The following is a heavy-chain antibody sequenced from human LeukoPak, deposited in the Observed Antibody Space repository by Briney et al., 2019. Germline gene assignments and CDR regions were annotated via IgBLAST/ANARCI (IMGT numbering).Heavy chain of an antibody. CDR1: GFTFSTNA. CDR3: ARQTYYDILTGYYWAYYGMDV. D-gene: IGHD3-9*01. Sequence: GSLRLSCAASGFTFSTNAMSWVRQAPGKGLEWVSGISSGDSTNYNPSLKSRVTISVDTSKNQFSLKLSSVTAADTAVYYCARQTYYDILTGYYWAYYGMDVWGQGTTVTVSS. V-gene: IGHV4-34*01. J-gene: IGHJ6*02. CDR2: ISSGDST.